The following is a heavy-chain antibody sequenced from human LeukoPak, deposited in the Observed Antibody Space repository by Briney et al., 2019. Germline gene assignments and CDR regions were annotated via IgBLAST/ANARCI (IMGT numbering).Heavy chain of an antibody. CDR3: ARDLRNLVRGVTPWMDWFDP. CDR1: GYTFTGYY. J-gene: IGHJ5*02. V-gene: IGHV1-2*02. D-gene: IGHD3-10*01. CDR2: INPNSGGT. Sequence: ASVKVSCKASGYTFTGYYMHWVRQALGQGLEWMGWINPNSGGTNYAQKFQGRVTMTRDTSISTAYMELSRLRSDDTAVYYCARDLRNLVRGVTPWMDWFDPWGQGTLVTVSS.